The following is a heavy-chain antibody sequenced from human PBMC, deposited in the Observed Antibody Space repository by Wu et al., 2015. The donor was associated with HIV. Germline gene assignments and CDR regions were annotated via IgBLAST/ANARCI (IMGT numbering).Heavy chain of an antibody. CDR2: IIPIFGTA. CDR1: GGTFSSYA. CDR3: ARGGYQAAAYYYYYYMDV. J-gene: IGHJ6*03. V-gene: IGHV1-69*12. Sequence: QVQLVQSGAEVKKPGSSVKVSCKASGGTFSSYAISWVRQAPGQGLEWMGGIIPIFGTANYAQKFQGRVTITADESTSTAYMELSSLRSEDTAVYYCARGGYQAAAYYYYYYMDVWAKGPRSPSP. D-gene: IGHD2-2*01.